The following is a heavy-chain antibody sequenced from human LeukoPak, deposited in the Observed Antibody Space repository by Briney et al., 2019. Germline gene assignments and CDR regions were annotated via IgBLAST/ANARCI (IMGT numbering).Heavy chain of an antibody. CDR3: ATKTVGAYDAFDI. Sequence: GGSLRLSCAASGFTFSSYNMNWVRQAPGKGLEWVSSISSSYIYYADSVKGRFTISRDNAKNSLYLQMNSLRAEDTAVYYCATKTVGAYDAFDIWGQGTMVTVSS. V-gene: IGHV3-21*01. CDR2: ISSSYI. D-gene: IGHD1-26*01. J-gene: IGHJ3*02. CDR1: GFTFSSYN.